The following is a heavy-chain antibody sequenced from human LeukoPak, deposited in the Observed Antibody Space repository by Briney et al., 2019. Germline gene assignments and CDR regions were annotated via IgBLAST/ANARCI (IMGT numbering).Heavy chain of an antibody. CDR1: GFTFSSYA. V-gene: IGHV3-30*04. J-gene: IGHJ4*02. Sequence: PGGSLRLSCAASGFTFSSYAMHWVRQAPGKGLEWVAVISYDGSNKYYADSVKGRFTISRDNSKNTLYLQMNSLRAEDTAVYYCAKSGDSGGSLLWDYWGQGTLVTVSS. D-gene: IGHD3-22*01. CDR3: AKSGDSGGSLLWDY. CDR2: ISYDGSNK.